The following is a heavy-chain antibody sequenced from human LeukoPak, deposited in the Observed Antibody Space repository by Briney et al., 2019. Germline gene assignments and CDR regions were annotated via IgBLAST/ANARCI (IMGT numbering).Heavy chain of an antibody. Sequence: GGSLRLSCEASGFTFNTYSMNWARQAPGKGLEWVSSISSSSSYIYYTDSVKGRFTLSRDNAKKSLYLQMNSLRAEDTAVYCARAPHPYCSGGNCIYFDYWGQGTLVTVSS. V-gene: IGHV3-21*01. CDR2: ISSSSSYI. CDR1: GFTFNTYS. D-gene: IGHD2-15*01. CDR3: ARAPHPYCSGGNCIYFDY. J-gene: IGHJ4*02.